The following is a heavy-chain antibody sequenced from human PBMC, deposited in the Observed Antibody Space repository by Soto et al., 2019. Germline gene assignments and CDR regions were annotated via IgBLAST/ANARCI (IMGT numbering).Heavy chain of an antibody. CDR3: ARLQPGWGELSYYFDY. Sequence: GESLKISCKGSGYSFTSYWIGWVRQMPGKGLEWMGIIYPGDSDTRYSPSFQGQVTISADKPISTAYLQWSSLKASDTATYYCARLQPGWGELSYYFDYWGQGTLVTVSS. J-gene: IGHJ4*02. D-gene: IGHD3-16*02. CDR1: GYSFTSYW. V-gene: IGHV5-51*04. CDR2: IYPGDSDT.